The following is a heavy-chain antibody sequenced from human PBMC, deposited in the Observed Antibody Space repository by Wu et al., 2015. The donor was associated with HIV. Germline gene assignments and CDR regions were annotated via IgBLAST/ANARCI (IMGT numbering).Heavy chain of an antibody. V-gene: IGHV1-18*01. J-gene: IGHJ3*02. CDR3: ARDYGSGTYYNPGDAFDI. CDR1: GYTFTSYG. D-gene: IGHD3-10*01. Sequence: QVQLVQSGAEVKKPGASVKVSCKASGYTFTSYGISWVRQAPGQGLEWMGWMNTYNSNTNYAQKFQGRVTMTTDTSTITAYMELRSLRSDDTAVYYCARDYGSGTYYNPGDAFDIWGQGTTVTVSS. CDR2: MNTYNSNT.